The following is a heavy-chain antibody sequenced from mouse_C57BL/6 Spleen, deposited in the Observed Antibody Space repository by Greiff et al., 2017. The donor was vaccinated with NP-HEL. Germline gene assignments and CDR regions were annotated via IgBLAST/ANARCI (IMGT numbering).Heavy chain of an antibody. V-gene: IGHV1-18*01. CDR3: ARSKVYYYGSSHWYFDV. CDR1: GYTFTDYN. CDR2: INPNNGGT. J-gene: IGHJ1*03. Sequence: VQLQQSGPELVKPGASVKIPCKASGYTFTDYNMDWVKQSHGKSLEWIGDINPNNGGTIYNQKFKGKATLTVDKSSSTAYMELRSLTSEDTAVYYCARSKVYYYGSSHWYFDVWGTGTTVTVSS. D-gene: IGHD1-1*01.